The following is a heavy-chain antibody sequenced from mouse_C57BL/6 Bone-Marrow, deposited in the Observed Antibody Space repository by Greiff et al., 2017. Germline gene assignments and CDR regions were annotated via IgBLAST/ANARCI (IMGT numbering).Heavy chain of an antibody. V-gene: IGHV10-1*01. CDR3: VRGQAAY. CDR1: GFSFNTYA. Sequence: EVQVVESGGGLVQPKGSLKLSCAASGFSFNTYAMNWVRQAPGKGLEWVARIRSKSNNYATYYADSVKDRFTIYRDDSESMLYLQMNNLKTEDTAMYYGVRGQAAYWGQGTLVTVSA. CDR2: IRSKSNNYAT. J-gene: IGHJ3*01.